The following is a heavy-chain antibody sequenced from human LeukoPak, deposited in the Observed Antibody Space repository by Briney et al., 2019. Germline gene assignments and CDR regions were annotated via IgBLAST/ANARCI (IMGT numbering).Heavy chain of an antibody. CDR2: IYPGDSDT. Sequence: GESLKISCKGSGYSFTSYWIGWVRQMPGKGLEWMGIIYPGDSDTRYSPSFQGQVTISADKSISTAYLQWSSLKVSDTAMYYRARPNGYGYSAFDIWGQGTMVTVSS. D-gene: IGHD5-18*01. J-gene: IGHJ3*02. V-gene: IGHV5-51*01. CDR3: ARPNGYGYSAFDI. CDR1: GYSFTSYW.